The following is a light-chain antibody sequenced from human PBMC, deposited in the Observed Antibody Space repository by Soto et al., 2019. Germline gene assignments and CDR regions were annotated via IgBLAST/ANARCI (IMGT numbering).Light chain of an antibody. Sequence: QSVLTQPASMSGSPGQSITISCTGTSSDVGGYDYVSWYQQHAGKAPKLVIYEVSNRPSGVSNRFSGSKSGNTASLIISGLQAEDEADYYCSSYSSTSSRVFGTVTKVTVL. J-gene: IGLJ1*01. CDR3: SSYSSTSSRV. CDR1: SSDVGGYDY. CDR2: EVS. V-gene: IGLV2-14*01.